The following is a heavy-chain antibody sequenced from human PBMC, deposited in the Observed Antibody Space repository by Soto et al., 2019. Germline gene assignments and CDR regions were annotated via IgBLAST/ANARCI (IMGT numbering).Heavy chain of an antibody. D-gene: IGHD3-9*01. CDR2: IYPGDSDT. Sequence: GESLKISCKGSGYSFTSYWIGWVRQMPGKGLEWMGIIYPGDSDTRYSPSFQGQVTISADKSISTAYLQWSSLKASDTAMYYCARTTLRYFDWLSGSHYYYGMDVWGQGTTVTVSS. V-gene: IGHV5-51*01. CDR3: ARTTLRYFDWLSGSHYYYGMDV. CDR1: GYSFTSYW. J-gene: IGHJ6*02.